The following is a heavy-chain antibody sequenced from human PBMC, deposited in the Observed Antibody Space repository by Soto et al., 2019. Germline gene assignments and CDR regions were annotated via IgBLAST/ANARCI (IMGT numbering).Heavy chain of an antibody. CDR3: ARDLVLAIVPAAIHNWFDP. D-gene: IGHD2-2*02. CDR1: GYTFTSYG. Sequence: ASVKVSCKASGYTFTSYGISWVRQAPGQGLEWMGWISAYNGNTNYAQKLQGRVTMTTDTSTSTAYMELRSLRSDDTAVYYCARDLVLAIVPAAIHNWFDPWGQGTLVTVPS. CDR2: ISAYNGNT. J-gene: IGHJ5*02. V-gene: IGHV1-18*01.